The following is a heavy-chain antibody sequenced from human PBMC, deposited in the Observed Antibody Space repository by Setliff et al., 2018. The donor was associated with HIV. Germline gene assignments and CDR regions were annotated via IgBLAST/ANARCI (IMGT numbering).Heavy chain of an antibody. CDR2: MNPNSGNT. CDR3: ARAYYDSVWGSHRYRFYYFDY. V-gene: IGHV1-8*02. CDR1: GYTFTSSD. D-gene: IGHD3-16*02. J-gene: IGHJ4*02. Sequence: ASVKVSCRASGYTFTSSDINWVRQAPGQGLEWMGWMNPNSGNTGYAQKFQGRVTLTRHTSISTAYMELNSLRSEDTAVYYCARAYYDSVWGSHRYRFYYFDYWGQGSLVTVSS.